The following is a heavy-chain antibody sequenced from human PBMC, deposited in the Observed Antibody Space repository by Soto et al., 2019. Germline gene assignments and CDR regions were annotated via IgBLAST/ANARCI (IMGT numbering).Heavy chain of an antibody. J-gene: IGHJ4*02. CDR3: ARAWYCSGGTCYFDH. Sequence: GTSVKVSCKASGYIFTSYGVSWVRQAPGQGLEWMGWISAYNGNTKYAQNFQGRVTMTTDTSTSIAYMEQRSLRSDDTAVYYCARAWYCSGGTCYFDHWGQGTLVTVSS. CDR1: GYIFTSYG. V-gene: IGHV1-18*01. CDR2: ISAYNGNT. D-gene: IGHD2-15*01.